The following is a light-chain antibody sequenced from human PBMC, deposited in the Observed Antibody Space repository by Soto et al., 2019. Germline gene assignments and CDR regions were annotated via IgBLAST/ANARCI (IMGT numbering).Light chain of an antibody. CDR3: QQHGSSLTWT. V-gene: IGKV3-20*01. CDR1: QSVSSSY. CDR2: GAS. Sequence: IVLTQAPGTLSLSPGERATLSCRAIQSVSSSYLAWYQQKFGQAPRLLIYGASSRATGVPDRFSGSGSGTDFTLTISRLEPEDFAVYYCQQHGSSLTWTFGQGTKVDIK. J-gene: IGKJ1*01.